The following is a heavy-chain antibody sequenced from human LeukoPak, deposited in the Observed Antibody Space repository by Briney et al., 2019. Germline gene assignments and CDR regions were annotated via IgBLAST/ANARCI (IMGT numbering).Heavy chain of an antibody. V-gene: IGHV3-30*18. CDR2: ISYDGSNK. CDR1: GFTFSSYG. CDR3: AKLWGTQYCSSTSCYFDY. Sequence: GGSLRLSCAASGFTFSSYGMHWVRQAPGKGLEWVAVISYDGSNKYYADSVKGRFTISRDNSKNTLYLQMNSLRAEDTAVYYCAKLWGTQYCSSTSCYFDYGGQGTLVTVSS. D-gene: IGHD2-2*01. J-gene: IGHJ4*02.